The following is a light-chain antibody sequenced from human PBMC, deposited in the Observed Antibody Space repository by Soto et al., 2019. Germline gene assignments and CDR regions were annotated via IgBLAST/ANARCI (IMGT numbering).Light chain of an antibody. V-gene: IGKV3-15*01. Sequence: IVLTQSPGTLSLSPWERATLSCRASQSVSNNYLAWYQQKPGQAPRLLIYGASTRATDIPARFSGSGSGTEFTLTISSLQSEDFAVYYCQHYDNSPRTFGQGTKVDIK. CDR3: QHYDNSPRT. CDR2: GAS. CDR1: QSVSNN. J-gene: IGKJ1*01.